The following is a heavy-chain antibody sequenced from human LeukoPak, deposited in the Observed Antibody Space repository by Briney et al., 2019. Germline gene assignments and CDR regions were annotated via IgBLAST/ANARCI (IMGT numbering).Heavy chain of an antibody. Sequence: AASVKVSCKASGGTFSSYAISWVRQAPGQGLEWMGGIIPIFGTANYAQKFQGRVTITTDESTSTAYMELSSLRSEDTAVYYCAREYPQLVRGFDPWGQGTLVTVSS. CDR3: AREYPQLVRGFDP. D-gene: IGHD6-6*01. J-gene: IGHJ5*02. CDR2: IIPIFGTA. V-gene: IGHV1-69*05. CDR1: GGTFSSYA.